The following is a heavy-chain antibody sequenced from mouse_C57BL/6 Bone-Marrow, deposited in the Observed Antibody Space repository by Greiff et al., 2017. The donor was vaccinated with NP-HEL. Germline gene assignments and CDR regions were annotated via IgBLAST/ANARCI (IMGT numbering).Heavy chain of an antibody. CDR3: ARHYYYGSSIYAMDY. CDR1: GYTFTDYY. Sequence: EVQLQQSGPELVKPGASVKISCKASGYTFTDYYMNWVKQSHGKSLEWIGDINPNNGGTSYNQKFKGKATLTVDKSSSTAYMELRSLTSEDSAVYYCARHYYYGSSIYAMDYWGQGTSVTVSS. CDR2: INPNNGGT. V-gene: IGHV1-26*01. D-gene: IGHD1-1*01. J-gene: IGHJ4*01.